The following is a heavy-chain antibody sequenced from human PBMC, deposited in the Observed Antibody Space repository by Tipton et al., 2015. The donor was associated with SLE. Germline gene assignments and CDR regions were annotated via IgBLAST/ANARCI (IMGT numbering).Heavy chain of an antibody. V-gene: IGHV4-59*11. J-gene: IGHJ3*02. CDR2: IHYSGST. D-gene: IGHD2-2*01. CDR1: GDSISSHY. CDR3: ARGPLTPYGSSTSCFRGHAFDI. Sequence: TLSLTCTVSGDSISSHYWSWIRQPPGKGLEWIGYIHYSGSTYYNPSLKRRVSISVDTSKNQFSLKLSSVTAADTAVYYCARGPLTPYGSSTSCFRGHAFDIWGQGTMVTVSS.